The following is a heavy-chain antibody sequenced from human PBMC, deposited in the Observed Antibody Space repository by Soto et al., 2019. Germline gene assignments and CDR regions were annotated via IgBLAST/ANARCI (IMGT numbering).Heavy chain of an antibody. CDR2: ISSSSSTI. CDR1: GFTFSSYS. V-gene: IGHV3-48*02. CDR3: ARVEVYYYDSSGPASGGFDP. D-gene: IGHD3-22*01. Sequence: HPGGSLRLSCAASGFTFSSYSMNWVRQAPGKGLEWVSYISSSSSTIYCADSVKGRFTISRDNAKNSLYLQMNSLRDEDTAVYYCARVEVYYYDSSGPASGGFDPWGQGTLVTVSS. J-gene: IGHJ5*02.